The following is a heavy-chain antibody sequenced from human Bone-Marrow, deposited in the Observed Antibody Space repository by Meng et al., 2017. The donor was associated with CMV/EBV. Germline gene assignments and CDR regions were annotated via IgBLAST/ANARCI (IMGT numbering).Heavy chain of an antibody. J-gene: IGHJ4*02. Sequence: GGSLRLSCAASGFTFSSYGMHWVRQAPGKGLEWVAVISYDRSNKYYADSVKGRFTISRDNSKNTFYLQMNSLRAEDTAVYYCARSIVVVVAANDYWGQGTLVTFSS. CDR2: ISYDRSNK. D-gene: IGHD2-15*01. V-gene: IGHV3-30*19. CDR3: ARSIVVVVAANDY. CDR1: GFTFSSYG.